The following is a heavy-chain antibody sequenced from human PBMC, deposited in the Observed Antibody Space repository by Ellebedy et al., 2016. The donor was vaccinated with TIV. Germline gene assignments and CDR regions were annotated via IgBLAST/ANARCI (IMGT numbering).Heavy chain of an antibody. CDR2: IHRGGSET. V-gene: IGHV3-7*03. Sequence: GGSLRLSXEVSGFTFSKFWMSWVRHSPGKGLEWVASIHRGGSETYYLDSVKGRFTISRDNTLNSLYLHMNNLRGDDTAIYYCARGPPLGNCGSTSCYETAYYYYGMDVWGQGTTVTVSS. J-gene: IGHJ6*02. CDR1: GFTFSKFW. CDR3: ARGPPLGNCGSTSCYETAYYYYGMDV. D-gene: IGHD2-2*01.